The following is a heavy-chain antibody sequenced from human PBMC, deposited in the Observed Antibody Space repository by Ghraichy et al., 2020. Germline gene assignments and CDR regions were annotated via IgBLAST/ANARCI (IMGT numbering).Heavy chain of an antibody. CDR2: FCSTGSS. CDR1: GDSVTEWC. V-gene: IGHV4-59*02. CDR3: VRDLSRSGDRIRGFDP. D-gene: IGHD2-21*02. Sequence: SETLFLTCTVSGDSVTEWCWSWIRQPPGQGLEWIGYFCSTGSSDSNPSLKRRVTLSVDTASNQFSLKLRSVIAADTAVYYCVRDLSRSGDRIRGFDPWGQGTLVTVSS. J-gene: IGHJ5*02.